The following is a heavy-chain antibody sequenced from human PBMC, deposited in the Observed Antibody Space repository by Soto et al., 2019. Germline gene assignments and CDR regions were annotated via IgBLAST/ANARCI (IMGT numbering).Heavy chain of an antibody. J-gene: IGHJ4*02. Sequence: QITLKESGPTLVKPTQSLTLTCTFSGFSLSTSGVGVGWIRQPPGKALEWLALIYWDDDKRYSPSLKSRLTITKDTSKNQVVLTMTNMDPVDTATYYCAHRRDGDYALDYWGQGTLVTVSS. CDR3: AHRRDGDYALDY. D-gene: IGHD4-17*01. CDR2: IYWDDDK. CDR1: GFSLSTSGVG. V-gene: IGHV2-5*02.